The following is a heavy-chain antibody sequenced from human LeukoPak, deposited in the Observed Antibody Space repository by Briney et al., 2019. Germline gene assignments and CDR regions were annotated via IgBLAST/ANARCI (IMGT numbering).Heavy chain of an antibody. V-gene: IGHV5-51*01. CDR3: ARHGVAGPYDAFDI. CDR1: GYIFSNYW. Sequence: GESLKISCKGSGYIFSNYWTAWVRQMPGRGLESIGIIYPGDSDARYSPSFQGQVTISADKSISTAYLQWSSLRASDTAMYYCARHGVAGPYDAFDIWGQGTRVTVSS. J-gene: IGHJ3*02. D-gene: IGHD3-3*01. CDR2: IYPGDSDA.